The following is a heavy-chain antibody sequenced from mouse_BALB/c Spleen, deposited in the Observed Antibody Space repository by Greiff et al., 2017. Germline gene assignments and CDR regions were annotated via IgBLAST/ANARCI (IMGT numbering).Heavy chain of an antibody. CDR3: ARDPPYDGDSDYYAMDY. CDR1: GYTFTSYY. D-gene: IGHD2-3*01. V-gene: IGHV1S81*02. CDR2: INPSNGGT. Sequence: QVQLQQPGAELVKPGASVKLSCKASGYTFTSYYMYWVKQRPGQGLEWIGGINPSNGGTNFNEKFKSKATLTVDKSSSTAYMQLSSLTSEDSAVYVCARDPPYDGDSDYYAMDYWGQGTSVTVSS. J-gene: IGHJ4*01.